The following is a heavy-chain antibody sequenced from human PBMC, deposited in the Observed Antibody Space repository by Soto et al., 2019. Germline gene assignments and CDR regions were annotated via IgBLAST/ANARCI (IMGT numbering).Heavy chain of an antibody. CDR2: ISYDGINK. CDR1: GFTFSSYG. Sequence: GGSLRLSCAASGFTFSSYGMHWVRQAPGKGLEWVAVISYDGINKYYADSVKGRFTISRDNSKNTLYLQMNSLWAEDTAVFYCAKDGFSYSSSWYYFDYWGQGTLVTVSS. V-gene: IGHV3-30*18. J-gene: IGHJ4*02. D-gene: IGHD6-13*01. CDR3: AKDGFSYSSSWYYFDY.